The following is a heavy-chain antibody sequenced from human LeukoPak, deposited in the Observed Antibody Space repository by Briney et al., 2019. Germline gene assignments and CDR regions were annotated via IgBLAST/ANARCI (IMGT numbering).Heavy chain of an antibody. Sequence: PGGSLRLSCAASGFTFSSYAMSWVRQAPGKGLEWVSAISGSGGSTYYADSVTGRFTISRGNSKNTLYLQMNSLRAEDTAVYYCAKISKAVAGTKESYYYYMDVWGKGTTVTVSS. D-gene: IGHD6-19*01. CDR3: AKISKAVAGTKESYYYYMDV. J-gene: IGHJ6*03. V-gene: IGHV3-23*01. CDR2: ISGSGGST. CDR1: GFTFSSYA.